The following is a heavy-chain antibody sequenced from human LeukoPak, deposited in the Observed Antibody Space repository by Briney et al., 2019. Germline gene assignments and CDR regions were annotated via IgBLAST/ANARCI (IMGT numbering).Heavy chain of an antibody. CDR3: ARERHSVVVTAPHNWFDP. J-gene: IGHJ5*02. CDR1: GGSISSYY. CDR2: IYTSGST. V-gene: IGHV4-4*07. Sequence: PSETLSLTCTVSGGSISSYYWSWIRQPAGKGLEWIGRIYTSGSTNYNPSLKSRVTMSVDTSKNQFSLKLSSVTAADTAVYYCARERHSVVVTAPHNWFDPWGQGTLVTVSS. D-gene: IGHD2-21*02.